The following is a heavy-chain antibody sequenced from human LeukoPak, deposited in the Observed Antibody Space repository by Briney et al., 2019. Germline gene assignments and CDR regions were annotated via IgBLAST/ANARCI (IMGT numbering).Heavy chain of an antibody. J-gene: IGHJ4*02. CDR2: IGTAGDT. CDR1: GFTFSSYD. CDR3: ARGLFPEFDY. V-gene: IGHV3-13*01. Sequence: PGGSLRLSCAASGFTFSSYDMHWVRHATGKGLEWVSAIGTAGDTYYPDSVKGRFTISRENAKNSLYLQMNSLRVGDTAVYYCARGLFPEFDYWGQGTLVTVSS.